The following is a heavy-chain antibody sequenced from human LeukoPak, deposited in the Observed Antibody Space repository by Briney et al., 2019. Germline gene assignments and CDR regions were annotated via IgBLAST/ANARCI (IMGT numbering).Heavy chain of an antibody. CDR1: GGSISSGGYY. Sequence: SETLSLTCTVSGGSISSGGYYWSWIRQHPGKGLEWIGYIYYSGSTYYNPSLKCRVTISVDTSENQFSLKLSSVTAADTAVYYCARGAGPYYYYYYGMDVWGQGTTVTVSS. CDR2: IYYSGST. V-gene: IGHV4-31*03. CDR3: ARGAGPYYYYYYGMDV. J-gene: IGHJ6*02.